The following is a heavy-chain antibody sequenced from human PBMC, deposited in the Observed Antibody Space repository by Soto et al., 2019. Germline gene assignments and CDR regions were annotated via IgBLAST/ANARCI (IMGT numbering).Heavy chain of an antibody. J-gene: IGHJ4*02. CDR3: ARPNLLCTSTSCYDY. CDR1: GFTFSNYA. CDR2: ITGSGSRT. D-gene: IGHD2-2*01. Sequence: EVQLLESGGGLVQPGGSLRLSCAASGFTFSNYAMSWVHQAPGQGLDWVAVITGSGSRTYYADSVKGRFTMSRDNSKNTLFLQMNSLSVEDTAVYYCARPNLLCTSTSCYDYWGQGTLVTVSS. V-gene: IGHV3-23*01.